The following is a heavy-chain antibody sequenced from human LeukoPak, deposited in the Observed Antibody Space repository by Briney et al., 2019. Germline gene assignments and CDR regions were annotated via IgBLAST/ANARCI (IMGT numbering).Heavy chain of an antibody. CDR1: GYTGTSNY. CDR2: IYPRDGST. CDR3: ARDQEGFDY. Sequence: GASVKVSCKASGYTGTSNYIHWVRQAPGPGLEWMGMIYPRDGSTSYAQKSQGRVTVTTDTSTSTVHMELSGLRSEDTAVYYCARDQEGFDYWGQGTLVTVSS. J-gene: IGHJ4*02. V-gene: IGHV1-46*01.